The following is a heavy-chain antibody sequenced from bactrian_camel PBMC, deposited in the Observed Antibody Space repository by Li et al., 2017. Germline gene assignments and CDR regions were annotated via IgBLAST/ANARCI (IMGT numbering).Heavy chain of an antibody. CDR3: VRDWRTVVDNTPGDY. CDR2: IYTGGGST. CDR1: GFTFSSYY. V-gene: IGHV3-2*01. J-gene: IGHJ4*01. D-gene: IGHD6*01. Sequence: HVQLVESGGGLVQPGGSLRLSCAASGFTFSSYYMSWVRQAPGKGLEWVSSIYTGGGSTYYADSVKGRFTISKDNAKNTVYLQMNSLKPEDTAVYYCVRDWRTVVDNTPGDYWGQGTQVTVS.